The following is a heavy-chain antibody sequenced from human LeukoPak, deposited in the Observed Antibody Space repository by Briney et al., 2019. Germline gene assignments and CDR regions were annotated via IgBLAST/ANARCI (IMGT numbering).Heavy chain of an antibody. Sequence: GGSLRLSCAASGFTFSSYAMSWVRQAPGKGLEWVAITATGDTAYYADSVKGRFTISRDNSRNTVYMQMDSLRAEDTAIYYCAGDRNSDWYSPLDYWGQGSQVTVSP. D-gene: IGHD6-19*01. J-gene: IGHJ4*02. V-gene: IGHV3-23*01. CDR2: TATGDTA. CDR3: AGDRNSDWYSPLDY. CDR1: GFTFSSYA.